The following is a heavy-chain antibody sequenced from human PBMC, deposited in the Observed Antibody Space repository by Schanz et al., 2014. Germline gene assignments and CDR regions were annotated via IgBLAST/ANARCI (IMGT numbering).Heavy chain of an antibody. V-gene: IGHV1-8*01. J-gene: IGHJ4*02. D-gene: IGHD4-17*01. Sequence: QVQLIQSGAEVKKPGASVKVSCTASGYTFTSYDINWVRQAPGQGLEWMGWMNPDSGNTGYAQKFQGRVTITADRSTSTAYMELSSLRSEDTAVYYCARGYGDSPTDFWGQGTLVTVSS. CDR1: GYTFTSYD. CDR2: MNPDSGNT. CDR3: ARGYGDSPTDF.